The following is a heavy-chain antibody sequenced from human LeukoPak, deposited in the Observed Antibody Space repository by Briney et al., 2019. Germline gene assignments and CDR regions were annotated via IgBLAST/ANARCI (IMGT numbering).Heavy chain of an antibody. CDR2: IYYSGST. V-gene: IGHV4-39*01. D-gene: IGHD3-22*01. CDR3: AKTETKTYYYDSSGYYHFDY. J-gene: IGHJ4*02. CDR1: GFTFSSYA. Sequence: GSLRLSCAASGFTFSSYAMSWVRQPPGKGLEWIGSIYYSGSTYYNPSLKSRVTISVDTSKNQFSLKLSSVTAADTAVYYCAKTETKTYYYDSSGYYHFDYWGQGTLVTVSS.